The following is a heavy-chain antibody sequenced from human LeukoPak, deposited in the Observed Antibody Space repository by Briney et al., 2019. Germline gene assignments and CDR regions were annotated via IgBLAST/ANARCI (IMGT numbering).Heavy chain of an antibody. CDR3: ARDRSGYYGSGSYYSYYYYYGMDV. V-gene: IGHV4-59*01. J-gene: IGHJ6*02. Sequence: AETLSLTCTVSGGSISSYYWSWIRQPPGKGLEWIGYIYYSGSTNYNPSLKSRVTISVDTSKNQFSLKLSSVTAADTAVYYCARDRSGYYGSGSYYSYYYYYGMDVWGQGTTVTVSS. D-gene: IGHD3-10*01. CDR2: IYYSGST. CDR1: GGSISSYY.